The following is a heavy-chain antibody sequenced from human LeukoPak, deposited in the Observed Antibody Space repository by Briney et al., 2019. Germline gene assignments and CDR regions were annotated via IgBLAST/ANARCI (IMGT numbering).Heavy chain of an antibody. CDR3: AIHDPIMSKIVGERAFDI. D-gene: IGHD3-22*01. CDR1: GGSISSNY. V-gene: IGHV4-59*08. J-gene: IGHJ3*02. CDR2: IHYSGST. Sequence: PSETLSLTCTVSGGSISSNYWSWIRQPPGKGLEWIGYIHYSGSTSYNPSLESRVTISLDTSENQFSLKLSSVTAADTAGYYCAIHDPIMSKIVGERAFDIWGQGTMVTVSS.